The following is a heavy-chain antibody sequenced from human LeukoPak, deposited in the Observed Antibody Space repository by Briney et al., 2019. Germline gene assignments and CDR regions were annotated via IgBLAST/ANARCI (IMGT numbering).Heavy chain of an antibody. CDR1: GGSISSYY. V-gene: IGHV4-59*01. D-gene: IGHD6-25*01. Sequence: SETLSLTCTVSGGSISSYYWSWIRQPPGKGLEWIGYIYYSGSTNYNPSLKSRVTISVDTSKNQFSLKLSSVTAADTAVYYCVRSSRSVSPAYWGQGTLVTVSS. J-gene: IGHJ4*02. CDR3: VRSSRSVSPAY. CDR2: IYYSGST.